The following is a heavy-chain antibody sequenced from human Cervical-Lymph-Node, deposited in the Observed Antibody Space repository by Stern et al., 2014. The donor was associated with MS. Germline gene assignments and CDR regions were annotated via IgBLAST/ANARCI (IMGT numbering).Heavy chain of an antibody. CDR2: IYPGDSET. D-gene: IGHD4-11*01. J-gene: IGHJ4*02. Sequence: VQLVQSRAEVKKPGESLKISCKGSEYSFTNHWIGWVRQMPGKGLEWMGIIYPGDSETRYSPSFQGQVTISADKSINTAYLHWSSLEASDTAMYYCARRGSLTSFVDYWGQGTLVTVSS. V-gene: IGHV5-51*03. CDR3: ARRGSLTSFVDY. CDR1: EYSFTNHW.